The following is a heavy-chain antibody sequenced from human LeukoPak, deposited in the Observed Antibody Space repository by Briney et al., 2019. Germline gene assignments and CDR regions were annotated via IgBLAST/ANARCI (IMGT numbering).Heavy chain of an antibody. J-gene: IGHJ4*02. Sequence: PGGSLRLSCAASGFRFSSYAMHWVRPAPGKGLEYVAAINSDGGSTYYANSVKGRFTISRDNSKNTLYLQMNSLRAEDTAVYYCARGEIWSGPNYFDYWGQGTLVTVSS. D-gene: IGHD3-3*01. V-gene: IGHV3-64*01. CDR1: GFRFSSYA. CDR2: INSDGGST. CDR3: ARGEIWSGPNYFDY.